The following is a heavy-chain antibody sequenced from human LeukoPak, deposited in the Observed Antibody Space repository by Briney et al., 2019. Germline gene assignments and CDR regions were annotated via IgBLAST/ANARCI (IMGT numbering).Heavy chain of an antibody. J-gene: IGHJ4*02. D-gene: IGHD6-13*01. CDR2: ISSSSSYI. CDR3: ASSIAATDTDFDY. V-gene: IGHV3-21*01. Sequence: GGSLRLSCAASGFTFSSYSMNWVRQAPGKGLEWVSSISSSSSYIYYADSVKGRFTISRDNAKNSLYLQMNSLRAEDTAVYYCASSIAATDTDFDYWGQGTLVTVSS. CDR1: GFTFSSYS.